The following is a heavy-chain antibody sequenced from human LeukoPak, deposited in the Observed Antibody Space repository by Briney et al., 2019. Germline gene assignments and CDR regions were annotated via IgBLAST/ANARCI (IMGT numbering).Heavy chain of an antibody. CDR3: AKDKRPDFWSCYHDLSGFGY. V-gene: IGHV3-43*02. D-gene: IGHD3-3*01. Sequence: GGSLRLSCAASGFTFDDYAMHWVRQAPGKGLEWVSLISGDGGSTYYADSVKGRFTISRDNSKNSLYLQMNSLRTEDTALYYCAKDKRPDFWSCYHDLSGFGYWGQGTLVTVSS. J-gene: IGHJ4*02. CDR2: ISGDGGST. CDR1: GFTFDDYA.